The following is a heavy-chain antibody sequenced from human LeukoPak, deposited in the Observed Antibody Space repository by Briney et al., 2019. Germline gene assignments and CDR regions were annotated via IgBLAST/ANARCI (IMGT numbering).Heavy chain of an antibody. J-gene: IGHJ4*02. D-gene: IGHD5-18*01. V-gene: IGHV1-18*01. CDR1: GYTFTSYG. Sequence: ASVKVSCKASGYTFTSYGISWVRQAPGQGLEWMGWISAYNGNTNYAQKLQGRVTMTTDTSTSTAYMELRSLRSDDTAVYYCARDLGIQLWGWYFDYWGQGTLVTVSS. CDR2: ISAYNGNT. CDR3: ARDLGIQLWGWYFDY.